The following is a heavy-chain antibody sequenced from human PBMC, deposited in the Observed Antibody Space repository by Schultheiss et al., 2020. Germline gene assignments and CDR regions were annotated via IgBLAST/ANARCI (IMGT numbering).Heavy chain of an antibody. J-gene: IGHJ5*02. V-gene: IGHV3-15*01. Sequence: GGSLRLSCAASGFTFSSYWMSWVRQAPGKGLEWVGRIKSKTDGGTTDYAAPVKGRFTISRDDSKNTLYLQMNSLKTEDTAVYYCTTYPPHMVRGVRWFDPWGQGTLVTVSS. D-gene: IGHD3-10*01. CDR3: TTYPPHMVRGVRWFDP. CDR1: GFTFSSYW. CDR2: IKSKTDGGTT.